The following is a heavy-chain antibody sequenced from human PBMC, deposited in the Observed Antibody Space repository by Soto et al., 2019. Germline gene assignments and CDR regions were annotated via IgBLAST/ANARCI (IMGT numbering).Heavy chain of an antibody. V-gene: IGHV1-3*01. D-gene: IGHD2-21*01. Sequence: VASLKVSCKASGYTFTDYAIHWVRQAPGQRLEWMGWIAPGNGNTKYSQNFQGRVTITRDTSATTAYMELSSLRSEDTAVYYCAKGSRMWTPDYWGQGTLVTVSS. CDR3: AKGSRMWTPDY. CDR2: IAPGNGNT. CDR1: GYTFTDYA. J-gene: IGHJ4*02.